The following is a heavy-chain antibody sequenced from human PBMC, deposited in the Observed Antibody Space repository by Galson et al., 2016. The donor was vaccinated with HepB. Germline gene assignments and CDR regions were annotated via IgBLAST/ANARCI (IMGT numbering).Heavy chain of an antibody. CDR1: GATISNDYW. CDR3: ARGTLGTSATMAFDY. D-gene: IGHD4/OR15-4a*01. J-gene: IGHJ4*02. Sequence: SETLSLTCAVSGATISNDYWWSWVRQSPEKGFEWLGEIYQTGTANYNPSFTRRATISVDTSKNETSLRLDSVTAADTAVYYCARGTLGTSATMAFDYWGQVTPVSVSS. V-gene: IGHV4-4*02. CDR2: IYQTGTA.